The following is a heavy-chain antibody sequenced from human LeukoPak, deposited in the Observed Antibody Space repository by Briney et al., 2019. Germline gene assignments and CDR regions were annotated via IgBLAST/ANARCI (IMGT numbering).Heavy chain of an antibody. J-gene: IGHJ4*02. V-gene: IGHV3-9*01. CDR2: ISWSSGII. CDR3: AREYSSLSEGFDY. D-gene: IGHD6-6*01. CDR1: GFTFDDHG. Sequence: PGGSLRLSCAASGFTFDDHGMHWVRQAPGKGLEWVSGISWSSGIIGYADSVKGRFTISRDNAKNSLYLQMDSLRAEDTAVYYCAREYSSLSEGFDYWGQGTLVTVSS.